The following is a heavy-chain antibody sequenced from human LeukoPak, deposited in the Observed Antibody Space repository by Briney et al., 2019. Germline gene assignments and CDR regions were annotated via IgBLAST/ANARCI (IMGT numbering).Heavy chain of an antibody. Sequence: PGGSLRLSCAASGFTLTNYGMHWVRQAPGKGLEWVAVIWSGGTDKYYADSVKGRFTVSRDNSKNTLYLQMNSLRAEDTAVYYCGKRLTSWELEYWGQGTLVTVSS. J-gene: IGHJ4*02. V-gene: IGHV3-30*02. D-gene: IGHD1-26*01. CDR3: GKRLTSWELEY. CDR2: IWSGGTDK. CDR1: GFTLTNYG.